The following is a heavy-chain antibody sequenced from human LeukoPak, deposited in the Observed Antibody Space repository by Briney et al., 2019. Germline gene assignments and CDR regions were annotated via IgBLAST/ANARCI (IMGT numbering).Heavy chain of an antibody. J-gene: IGHJ4*02. Sequence: GASVKVSCKASGYTFASYGITWVRQAPGQGPEWMGWISGYNGNTKYVQKLQGRVTMTTDTSTSTAYMELRSLRSDDTALYYCVRGSADTPMAPIFYWGQGTLVTVSS. CDR1: GYTFASYG. CDR3: VRGSADTPMAPIFY. D-gene: IGHD5-18*01. CDR2: ISGYNGNT. V-gene: IGHV1-18*01.